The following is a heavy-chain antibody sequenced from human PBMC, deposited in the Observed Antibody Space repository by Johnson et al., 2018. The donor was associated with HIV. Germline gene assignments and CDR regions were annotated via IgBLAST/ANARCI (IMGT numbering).Heavy chain of an antibody. V-gene: IGHV3-30*14. D-gene: IGHD3-10*01. Sequence: QVQLVESGGGVVQPGRSLRLSCGASGFTFSSYAMHWVRQAPGKGLEWVAVISYDGSNKYYADSVKGRFTISRDNSKNTLYLQMGSLRAEDIAVYYCARASGEWDAFDIWGQGTVVTVSS. CDR1: GFTFSSYA. CDR2: ISYDGSNK. J-gene: IGHJ3*02. CDR3: ARASGEWDAFDI.